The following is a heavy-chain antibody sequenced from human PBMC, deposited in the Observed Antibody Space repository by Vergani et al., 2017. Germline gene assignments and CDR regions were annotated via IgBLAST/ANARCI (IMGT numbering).Heavy chain of an antibody. CDR2: IHHSGST. V-gene: IGHV4-38-2*02. J-gene: IGHJ6*03. D-gene: IGHD6-19*01. CDR1: GYSISSGYY. CDR3: ARGMGSAWRGGYMDV. Sequence: QVQLQESGPGLVKPSETLSLTCTVSGYSISSGYYWGWIRQPPGKGLEWIGEIHHSGSTDYNPSLQSRVIISVDTSKNQFSLKLSSVTAADTAVYYCARGMGSAWRGGYMDVWGKGTTVTVSS.